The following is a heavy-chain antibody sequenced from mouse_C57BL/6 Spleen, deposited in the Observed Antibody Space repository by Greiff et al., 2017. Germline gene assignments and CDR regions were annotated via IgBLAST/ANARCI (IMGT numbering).Heavy chain of an antibody. CDR1: GYTFTNYW. J-gene: IGHJ2*01. CDR2: IYPGGGYT. V-gene: IGHV1-63*01. D-gene: IGHD3-2*02. Sequence: VKLMESGAELVRPGTSVKMSCKASGYTFTNYWIGWAKQRPGHGLEWIGDIYPGGGYTNYNEKFKGKATLTADKSSSTAYMQFSSLTSEDSAIYYCARENSSGHYFDYWGQGTTLTVSS. CDR3: ARENSSGHYFDY.